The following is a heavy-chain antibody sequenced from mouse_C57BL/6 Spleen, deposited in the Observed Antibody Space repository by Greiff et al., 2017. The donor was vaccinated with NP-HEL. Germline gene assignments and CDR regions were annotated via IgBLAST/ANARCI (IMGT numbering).Heavy chain of an antibody. CDR2: ISRGSSTI. V-gene: IGHV5-17*01. CDR1: GFTFSDYG. Sequence: EVKLVESGGGLVKPGGSLKLSCAASGFTFSDYGMHWVRQAPEQGLEWVAYISRGSSTIYYADTVKGRFTFTRDNAKNTLYLQMTSLRSEATAMYYCARDSGSSYGAWFAYWGQGTLVTVSA. CDR3: ARDSGSSYGAWFAY. J-gene: IGHJ3*01. D-gene: IGHD1-1*01.